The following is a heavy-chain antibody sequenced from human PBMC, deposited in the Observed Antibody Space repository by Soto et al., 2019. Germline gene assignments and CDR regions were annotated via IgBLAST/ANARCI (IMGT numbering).Heavy chain of an antibody. CDR3: ARETKAKAFDS. CDR2: IIPIFRTA. CDR1: GGTFSTYA. J-gene: IGHJ4*02. V-gene: IGHV1-69*12. D-gene: IGHD2-8*01. Sequence: QVQLVQSGAEVKKPGSSVKVSCKASGGTFSTYAFTWVRQAPGQGLAWMGGIIPIFRTANYAQNFQGRVTITADESTNTAYMELSSLRSEDTAVYYCARETKAKAFDSWGQGTLVTVSS.